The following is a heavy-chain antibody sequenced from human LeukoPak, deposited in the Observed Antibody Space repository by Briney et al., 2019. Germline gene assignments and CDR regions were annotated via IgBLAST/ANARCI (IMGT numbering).Heavy chain of an antibody. Sequence: PGGSLRLSCAASGFTVSSNYMSWVRQAPGKGLEWVSVIYSGGSTYYADSVKGRFTISRDNPKNTLYLQMNSLRAEDTAVYYCARVRRDIAAAGFPDYWGQGTLVTVSS. CDR3: ARVRRDIAAAGFPDY. D-gene: IGHD6-13*01. CDR2: IYSGGST. J-gene: IGHJ4*02. V-gene: IGHV3-53*01. CDR1: GFTVSSNY.